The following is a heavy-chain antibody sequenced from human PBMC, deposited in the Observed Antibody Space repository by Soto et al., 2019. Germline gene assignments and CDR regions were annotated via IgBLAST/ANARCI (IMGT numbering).Heavy chain of an antibody. CDR1: GFTFSSYG. J-gene: IGHJ4*02. V-gene: IGHV3-30*18. D-gene: IGHD2-2*01. CDR3: AKGLGYCSSTSCYRLDY. CDR2: ISYDGSNK. Sequence: QVQLVESEGGVVQPGRSLRLSCAASGFTFSSYGMHWVRQAPGKGLEWVAVISYDGSNKYYADSVKGRFTISRDNSKNTLYLQMNSLRAEDTAVYYCAKGLGYCSSTSCYRLDYWGQGTLVTVSS.